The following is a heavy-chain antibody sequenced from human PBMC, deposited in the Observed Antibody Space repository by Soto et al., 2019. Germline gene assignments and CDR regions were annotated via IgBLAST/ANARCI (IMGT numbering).Heavy chain of an antibody. Sequence: GGSLRLSCAASGFTFSSYGMHWVRQAPGKGLEWVAVIWYDGSNKYYADSVKGRFTISRDNSKNTLYLQMNSLRAEDTAVYYCARDCSGGSCYYRSLDYWGQGTLVTVSS. CDR1: GFTFSSYG. J-gene: IGHJ4*02. D-gene: IGHD2-15*01. CDR3: ARDCSGGSCYYRSLDY. CDR2: IWYDGSNK. V-gene: IGHV3-33*01.